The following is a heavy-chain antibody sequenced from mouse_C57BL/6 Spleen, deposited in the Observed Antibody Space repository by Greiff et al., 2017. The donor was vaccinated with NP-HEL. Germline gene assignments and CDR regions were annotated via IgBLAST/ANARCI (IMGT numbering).Heavy chain of an antibody. J-gene: IGHJ4*01. CDR3: ARPLMVRYAMDY. Sequence: EVQLVESGGGLVKPGGSLKLSCAASGFTFSDYGMHWVRQAPEKGLEWVAYISRGSGTIYYADKVKGRFTISRDNAKNTLFLQMTRLRSEDTAMYYCARPLMVRYAMDYWGQGTSVTVSS. D-gene: IGHD1-1*02. CDR1: GFTFSDYG. V-gene: IGHV5-17*01. CDR2: ISRGSGTI.